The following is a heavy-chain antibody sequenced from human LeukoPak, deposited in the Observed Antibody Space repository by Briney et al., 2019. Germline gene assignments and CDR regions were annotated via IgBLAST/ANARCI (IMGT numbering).Heavy chain of an antibody. CDR1: GDSVSSNSAA. D-gene: IGHD2-15*01. V-gene: IGHV6-1*01. CDR3: ARDVRRVVGA. J-gene: IGHJ5*02. Sequence: SQTLSLTCAISGDSVSSNSAAWNWIRQSPSRGLEWLGRTYYRSKWYNGYAVSVESRITVNPDISKNQFSLQLNSVTPEDTAVYYCARDVRRVVGAWGQGTLVTVSS. CDR2: TYYRSKWYN.